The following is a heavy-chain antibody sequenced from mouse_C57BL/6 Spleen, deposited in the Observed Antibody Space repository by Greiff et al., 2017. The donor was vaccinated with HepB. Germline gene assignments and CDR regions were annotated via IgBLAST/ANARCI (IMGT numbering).Heavy chain of an antibody. CDR2: IDPSDSYT. J-gene: IGHJ3*01. CDR1: GYTFTSYW. Sequence: QVQLQQPGAELVMPGASVKLSCKASGYTFTSYWMHWVKQRPGQGLEWIGEIDPSDSYTNYNQKFKGKSTLTVDKSSSTAYMQLSSLTSEDSAVYDCARGGGLRGFAYWGQGTLVTVSA. CDR3: ARGGGLRGFAY. D-gene: IGHD3-2*02. V-gene: IGHV1-69*01.